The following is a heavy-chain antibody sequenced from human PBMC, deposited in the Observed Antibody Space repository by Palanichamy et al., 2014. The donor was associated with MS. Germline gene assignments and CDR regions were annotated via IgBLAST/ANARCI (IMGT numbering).Heavy chain of an antibody. CDR3: VRYCSGGICNYGLDV. CDR2: IWYDGSNK. Sequence: QVQLVESGGGVVQPGRSLRLSCVASGFIFSSYGMHWVRQAPGKGLEWVAAIWYDGSNKYYVDSVKGRFTISRDNSENTLYLQMDSLRAEDTAVYYCVRYCSGGICNYGLDVWGQGTTVTVSS. D-gene: IGHD2-15*01. J-gene: IGHJ6*02. CDR1: GFIFSSYG. V-gene: IGHV3-33*01.